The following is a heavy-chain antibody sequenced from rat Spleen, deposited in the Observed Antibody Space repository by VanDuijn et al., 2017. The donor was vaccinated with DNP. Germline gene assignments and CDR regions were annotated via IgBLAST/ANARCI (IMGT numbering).Heavy chain of an antibody. CDR2: IWGDGST. Sequence: QVQMKETGPGLVQTTQTLSVTCTVSGFSLTCYGVHWVRQAPGKGLEWMGMIWGDGSTNYNSALKSRLSIGKDTSRSQVFLTMNGLQTDDTAVYYCAEILFAYWGQGTLVTVSS. CDR3: AEILFAY. CDR1: GFSLTCYG. V-gene: IGHV2-77*01. J-gene: IGHJ3*01.